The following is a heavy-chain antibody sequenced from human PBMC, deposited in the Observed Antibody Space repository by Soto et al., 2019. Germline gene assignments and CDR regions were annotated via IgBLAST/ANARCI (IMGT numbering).Heavy chain of an antibody. CDR1: GFTFTSYA. D-gene: IGHD3-9*01. Sequence: EVQLLESGGDLVQPGGSLRLSCAASGFTFTSYAMSWIRQAPGTGLECVSAITRGGDNTYYADSVKGRFTISRDNSKTPLYLQMNTLRAADPAFSYCTQDGGSRDWLTVDWGQGTLVTVSS. J-gene: IGHJ4*02. V-gene: IGHV3-23*01. CDR2: ITRGGDNT. CDR3: TQDGGSRDWLTVD.